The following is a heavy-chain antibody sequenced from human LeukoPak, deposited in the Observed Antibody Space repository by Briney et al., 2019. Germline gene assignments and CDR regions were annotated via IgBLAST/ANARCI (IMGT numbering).Heavy chain of an antibody. Sequence: SETLSLTCTVSGDSISNYYWSWVRQPAGKGLEWIGRIYASGSSNYNPSLKSRITMSVDTSNNQFSLKLSSVTAADTAVYYCARCLNTYYYDNSGYSPEHYYMDVWGKGTTVIVSS. CDR1: GDSISNYY. D-gene: IGHD3-22*01. V-gene: IGHV4-4*07. J-gene: IGHJ6*03. CDR3: ARCLNTYYYDNSGYSPEHYYMDV. CDR2: IYASGSS.